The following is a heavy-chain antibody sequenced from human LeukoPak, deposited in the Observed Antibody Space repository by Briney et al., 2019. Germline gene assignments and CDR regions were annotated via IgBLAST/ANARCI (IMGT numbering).Heavy chain of an antibody. Sequence: GGSLRLSCAASGFTFSSYWMSWVRQAPGKGLEWVAVISYDGSNKYYADSVKGRFTISRDNSKNTLYLQMNSLRAEDTAVYYCAGSNGFPDRGAFDIWGQGTMVTVSS. CDR1: GFTFSSYW. D-gene: IGHD6-19*01. CDR2: ISYDGSNK. V-gene: IGHV3-30-3*01. CDR3: AGSNGFPDRGAFDI. J-gene: IGHJ3*02.